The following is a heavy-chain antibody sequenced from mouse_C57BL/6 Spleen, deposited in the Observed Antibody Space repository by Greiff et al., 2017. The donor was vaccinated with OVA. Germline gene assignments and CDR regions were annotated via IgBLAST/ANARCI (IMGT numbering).Heavy chain of an antibody. CDR3: AREGASLAMDY. CDR1: GYTFTSYW. V-gene: IGHV1-64*01. Sequence: QVQLQQPGAELVKPGASVKLSCKASGYTFTSYWMHWVKQRPGQGLEWIGMIHPNSGSTNYNEKFKSKATLTVDKSSSTAYMQLSSLTSEDSAVYYCAREGASLAMDYWGQGTSVTVSS. D-gene: IGHD3-1*01. CDR2: IHPNSGST. J-gene: IGHJ4*01.